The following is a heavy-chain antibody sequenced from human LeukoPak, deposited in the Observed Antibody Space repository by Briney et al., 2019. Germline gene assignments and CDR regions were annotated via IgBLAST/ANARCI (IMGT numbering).Heavy chain of an antibody. Sequence: PGGSLRLSCAASGFTFSYYGMHWVRQAPGKGLELVALISYDGSNEYYADSVKGRFAISRDNSKNTLYLQMNSLRAEDTAVYYCANRGYWGQGTLVTVSS. CDR2: ISYDGSNE. J-gene: IGHJ4*02. V-gene: IGHV3-30*18. CDR3: ANRGY. CDR1: GFTFSYYG.